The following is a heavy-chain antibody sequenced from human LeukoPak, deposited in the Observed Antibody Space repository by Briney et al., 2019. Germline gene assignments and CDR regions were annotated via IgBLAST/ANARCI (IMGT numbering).Heavy chain of an antibody. Sequence: GGSLRLSCAASGFTVSSNYMSWVRQAPGKGLEWVSVIYSGGSTYYADSVKGRFTISRDNSKNTLYLQMNSLRAEDTAVYYCARALKTGSSGWPFDYWGQGTLVTVSS. V-gene: IGHV3-53*01. D-gene: IGHD6-19*01. CDR3: ARALKTGSSGWPFDY. J-gene: IGHJ4*02. CDR1: GFTVSSNY. CDR2: IYSGGST.